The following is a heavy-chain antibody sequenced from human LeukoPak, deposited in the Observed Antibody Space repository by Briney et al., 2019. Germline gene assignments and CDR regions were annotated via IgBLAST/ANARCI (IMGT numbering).Heavy chain of an antibody. V-gene: IGHV3-11*04. Sequence: GGSLRLSCAAYGFTVSDYYMSWLRQGTGKGREGGLYISSSGSTIYYADSVQGRFTISSDNAKTSLYLQMNSLRAEDTAVYSCACELDGSDSGGNWFDPWGQGTLVTVSS. D-gene: IGHD5-12*01. J-gene: IGHJ5*02. CDR2: ISSSGSTI. CDR3: ACELDGSDSGGNWFDP. CDR1: GFTVSDYY.